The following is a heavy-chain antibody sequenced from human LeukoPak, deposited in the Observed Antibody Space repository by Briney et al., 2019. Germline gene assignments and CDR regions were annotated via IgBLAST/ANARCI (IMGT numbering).Heavy chain of an antibody. CDR2: INYSGST. V-gene: IGHV4-59*08. J-gene: IGHJ4*02. CDR3: ARKAISSSWYSLDY. D-gene: IGHD6-13*01. Sequence: PSETLSLTCTVSGGSISSYYCSWIRQSPGKGLEWIGYINYSGSTNCNPSLKSRVTISVDTSKNQFSLKLSSVTAADTAVYYCARKAISSSWYSLDYWGQGTLVTVSS. CDR1: GGSISSYY.